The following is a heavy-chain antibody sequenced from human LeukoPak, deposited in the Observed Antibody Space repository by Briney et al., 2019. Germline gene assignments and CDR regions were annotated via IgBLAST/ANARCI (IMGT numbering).Heavy chain of an antibody. D-gene: IGHD1-14*01. J-gene: IGHJ4*02. Sequence: GASVKVSCKASGGTFSSYAISWVRQAPGQGLEWMGGIIPIFGTANYAQKFQGRVTITADESTSTAYMELSSLRSEDTAVYYCARSGRNFEDSHSEPLDLWGQGNL. V-gene: IGHV1-69*13. CDR2: IIPIFGTA. CDR3: ARSGRNFEDSHSEPLDL. CDR1: GGTFSSYA.